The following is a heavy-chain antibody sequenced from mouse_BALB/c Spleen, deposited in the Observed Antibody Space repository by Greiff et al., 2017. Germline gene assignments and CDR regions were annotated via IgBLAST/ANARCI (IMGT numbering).Heavy chain of an antibody. D-gene: IGHD2-4*01. Sequence: QVQLQQSGAELVRPGSSVKISCKASGYAFSSYWMNWVKQRPGQGLEWIGQIYPGDGDTNYNGKFKGKATLTADKSSSTAYMQLSSLTSEDSAVYFWAGGHYDYDGGAMDYWGQGTSVTVSS. CDR3: AGGHYDYDGGAMDY. CDR1: GYAFSSYW. J-gene: IGHJ4*01. V-gene: IGHV1-80*01. CDR2: IYPGDGDT.